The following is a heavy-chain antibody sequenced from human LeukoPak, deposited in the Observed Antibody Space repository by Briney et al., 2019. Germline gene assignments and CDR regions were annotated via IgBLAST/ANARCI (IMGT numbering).Heavy chain of an antibody. Sequence: ASVKLSCKASGYTFTGYYMHWVQQAPGQGLEWMGRINPNSGGTNYAQKFQGRVTMTRDTSISTAYMELSRLRSDDTAVYYCASLRNKTPFDYWGQGTLVTVSS. J-gene: IGHJ4*02. V-gene: IGHV1-2*06. CDR1: GYTFTGYY. D-gene: IGHD1/OR15-1a*01. CDR3: ASLRNKTPFDY. CDR2: INPNSGGT.